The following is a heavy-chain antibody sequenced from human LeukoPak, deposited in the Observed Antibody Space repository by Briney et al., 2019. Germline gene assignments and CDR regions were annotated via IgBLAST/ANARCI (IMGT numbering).Heavy chain of an antibody. CDR2: IYPGDSDT. J-gene: IGHJ6*02. CDR3: ARLYYNGMDV. Sequence: VESLDISCKGSGYTYPSYWIGWVLQMPGKGLEWMGIIYPGDSDTSYSPSFQGQVTISADKSISTAYLHWSSLKASDTAMYYCARLYYNGMDVWGQRTTVTVSS. CDR1: GYTYPSYW. V-gene: IGHV5-51*01.